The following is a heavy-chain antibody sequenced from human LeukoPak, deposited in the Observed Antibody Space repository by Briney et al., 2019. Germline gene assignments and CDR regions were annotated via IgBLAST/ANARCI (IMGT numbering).Heavy chain of an antibody. CDR3: ARDGAYDFWSGYHPGYFDY. D-gene: IGHD3-3*01. Sequence: SETLSLTCTVSGGSISSSSYYWGWIRQPPGKGLEWIGSIYYSGSTYYNPSLKSRVTISVDTSKNQFSLKLSSVTAADTAVYYCARDGAYDFWSGYHPGYFDYWGQGTLVTVSS. J-gene: IGHJ4*02. CDR2: IYYSGST. V-gene: IGHV4-39*07. CDR1: GGSISSSSYY.